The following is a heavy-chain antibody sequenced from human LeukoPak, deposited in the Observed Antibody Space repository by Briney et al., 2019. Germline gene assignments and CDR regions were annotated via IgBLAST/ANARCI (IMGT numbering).Heavy chain of an antibody. CDR3: AKEQRPDSFSDFDY. CDR1: GFNFRDYG. V-gene: IGHV3-43*02. CDR2: TSGNGRFT. Sequence: GGSLRLSCAASGFNFRDYGIHWVRQAPGKGLEWLSVTSGNGRFTDYADSVKGRFIISRDNSKNSLFLQIHSVRTEDTAFYYCAKEQRPDSFSDFDYWGQGTLVTVSS. D-gene: IGHD2/OR15-2a*01. J-gene: IGHJ4*02.